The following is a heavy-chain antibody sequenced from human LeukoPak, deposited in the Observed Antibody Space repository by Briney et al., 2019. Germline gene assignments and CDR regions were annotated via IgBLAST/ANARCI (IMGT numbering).Heavy chain of an antibody. J-gene: IGHJ4*02. V-gene: IGHV3-21*01. Sequence: PGGSLRLSCAASGFTFSSYSMNWVRQAPGKGLGWVSSISSSSSYIYYADSVKGRFTISRDNAKNSLYLQMNSLRAEDTAVYYCARVSGSYSELDYWGQGTVVTVSS. CDR1: GFTFSSYS. CDR2: ISSSSSYI. D-gene: IGHD1-26*01. CDR3: ARVSGSYSELDY.